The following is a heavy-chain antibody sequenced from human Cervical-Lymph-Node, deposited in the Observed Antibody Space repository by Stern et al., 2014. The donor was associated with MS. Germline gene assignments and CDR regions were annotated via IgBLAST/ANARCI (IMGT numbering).Heavy chain of an antibody. CDR2: INPSGDST. CDR1: GYTFSSYY. D-gene: IGHD5-24*01. CDR3: ARRRDGYNFAY. V-gene: IGHV1-46*01. Sequence: QMQLVQSGAEVKKPGASVKVSCKASGYTFSSYYMHWVRQAPGQGLEWMGMINPSGDSTSYAQKFQGRVTMTRDTSMSTVYMELSSLRSEDTAVYYCARRRDGYNFAYWGQGTLVTVSS. J-gene: IGHJ4*02.